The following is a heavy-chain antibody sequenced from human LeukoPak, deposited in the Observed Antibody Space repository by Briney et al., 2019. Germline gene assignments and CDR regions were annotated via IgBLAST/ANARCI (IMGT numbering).Heavy chain of an antibody. Sequence: GGSLRLSCAASGFTFSSYGMHWVRQAPGKGLERVAVKYYADSVKGRFTISRDNSKNTLYLQMNSLRAEDTAVYYCAKDYNSEWLSEIDYWGQGTLVTVSS. D-gene: IGHD3-3*01. CDR2: K. V-gene: IGHV3-30*18. CDR3: AKDYNSEWLSEIDY. CDR1: GFTFSSYG. J-gene: IGHJ4*02.